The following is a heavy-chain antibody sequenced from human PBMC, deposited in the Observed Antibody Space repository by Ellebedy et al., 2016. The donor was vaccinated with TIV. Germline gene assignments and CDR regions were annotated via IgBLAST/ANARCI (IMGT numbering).Heavy chain of an antibody. Sequence: GESLKISCAASGFTFSDYYMSWIRQAPGKGLEWVSYITSSGSTIYYADSVKGRFTISRDNSKNTLYLQMNSLRAEDTAVYYCARVGYYYNGPFDYWGQGTLVTVSS. CDR2: ITSSGSTI. CDR3: ARVGYYYNGPFDY. D-gene: IGHD3-22*01. V-gene: IGHV3-11*01. CDR1: GFTFSDYY. J-gene: IGHJ4*02.